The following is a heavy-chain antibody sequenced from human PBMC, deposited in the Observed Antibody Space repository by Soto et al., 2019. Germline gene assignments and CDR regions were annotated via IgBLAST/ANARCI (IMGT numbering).Heavy chain of an antibody. V-gene: IGHV3-48*02. D-gene: IGHD2-21*02. Sequence: GGSLRLSCAASGFTFSSYSMNWVRQAPGKGLEWVSYISSSSSTIYYADSVKGRFTISRDNAKNSLYLQMNSLRDEDTAVYYCARDQRSSCYRGDCISYWGQGTLVTVSS. J-gene: IGHJ4*02. CDR2: ISSSSSTI. CDR1: GFTFSSYS. CDR3: ARDQRSSCYRGDCISY.